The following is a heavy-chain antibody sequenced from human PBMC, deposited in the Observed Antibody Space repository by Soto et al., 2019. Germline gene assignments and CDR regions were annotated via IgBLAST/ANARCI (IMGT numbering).Heavy chain of an antibody. CDR3: ELRVLRTVFGLVTTTAIYFDF. J-gene: IGHJ4*02. CDR2: IYWDDDK. D-gene: IGHD3-3*01. Sequence: QITLKESGPTVVKPTETLTLTCTFSGFSLTTSGVGVGWVRQSPGKAPEWLALIYWDDDKRYSTSLKSRLTITKDTSKNQVVLTMANVDPADTATYYCELRVLRTVFGLVTTTAIYFDFWGQGTPVVVSS. V-gene: IGHV2-5*02. CDR1: GFSLTTSGVG.